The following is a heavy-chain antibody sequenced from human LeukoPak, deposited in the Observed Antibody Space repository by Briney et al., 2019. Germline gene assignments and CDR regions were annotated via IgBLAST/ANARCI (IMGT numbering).Heavy chain of an antibody. Sequence: ASVKVSCKVSGYTLTELSMYWVRQAPGKGLEWMGGFDPEDGETIHAQKFQGRVTMTEDTSTDTAYMELSSLRSEDTAVYYCATQLHSSGWYYFDYWGQGTLVTVSS. CDR2: FDPEDGET. CDR1: GYTLTELS. J-gene: IGHJ4*02. V-gene: IGHV1-24*01. D-gene: IGHD6-19*01. CDR3: ATQLHSSGWYYFDY.